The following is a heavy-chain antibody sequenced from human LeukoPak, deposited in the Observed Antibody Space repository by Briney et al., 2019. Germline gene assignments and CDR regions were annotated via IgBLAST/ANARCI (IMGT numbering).Heavy chain of an antibody. CDR2: INPSGGST. V-gene: IGHV1-46*01. Sequence: ASVTVSCRASGYAFTSHHIHWVRQAPGQGLEWVGIINPSGGSTDYAQKFQGRVTLTRDKSTRTVYMELRFLTSDDTAVFYCTRAGGKLASRASGDFDSWGQGTLVTVSS. CDR3: TRAGGKLASRASGDFDS. CDR1: GYAFTSHH. D-gene: IGHD6-6*01. J-gene: IGHJ4*02.